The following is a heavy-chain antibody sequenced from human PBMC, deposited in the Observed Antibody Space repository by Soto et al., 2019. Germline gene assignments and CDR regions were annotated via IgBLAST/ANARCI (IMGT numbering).Heavy chain of an antibody. Sequence: GGSLRLSCAASGFTFSSYAMSWVRQAPGKGLEWVSTISVSGGGTYYADSMKGRFTISRDNSKNTLYLQMNSLRAEDTAVYYCAKDIAYCGGDCYSNYGMDVWGQGTTVTVSS. CDR3: AKDIAYCGGDCYSNYGMDV. J-gene: IGHJ6*02. D-gene: IGHD2-21*02. CDR1: GFTFSSYA. V-gene: IGHV3-23*01. CDR2: ISVSGGGT.